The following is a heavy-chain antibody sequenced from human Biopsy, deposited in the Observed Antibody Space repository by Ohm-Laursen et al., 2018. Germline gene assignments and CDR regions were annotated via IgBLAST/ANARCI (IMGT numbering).Heavy chain of an antibody. CDR3: ARSVDITVVRGYYFDF. V-gene: IGHV4-34*01. J-gene: IGHJ4*02. D-gene: IGHD3-10*01. Sequence: SDTLSLTCAVYGGPFSGYFWTWIRQAPGKGLEWIGEIGHTGGTNYNPSLKSRVNISQDRSKNQFSLRLDSVTAADTAVYYCARSVDITVVRGYYFDFWGQGTLVTVSS. CDR2: IGHTGGT. CDR1: GGPFSGYF.